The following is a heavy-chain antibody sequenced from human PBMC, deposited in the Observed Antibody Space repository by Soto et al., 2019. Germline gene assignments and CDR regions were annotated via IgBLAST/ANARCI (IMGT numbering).Heavy chain of an antibody. CDR1: GYSFTSYW. V-gene: IGHV5-51*01. J-gene: IGHJ4*02. D-gene: IGHD3-9*01. CDR2: IYPGDSDT. CDR3: ARHDGRRYDILTGYYNVPYPDY. Sequence: GESLKISCNGSGYSFTSYWIGWVRQMPGKGLEWMGIIYPGDSDTRYSPSFQGQVTISADKSISTAYLQWSSLKASDTAMYYCARHDGRRYDILTGYYNVPYPDYWGQGTLVTVSS.